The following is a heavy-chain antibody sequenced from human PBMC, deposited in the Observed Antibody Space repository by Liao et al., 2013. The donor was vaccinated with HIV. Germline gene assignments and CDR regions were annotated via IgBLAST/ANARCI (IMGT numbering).Heavy chain of an antibody. CDR1: GGSISSSSYY. J-gene: IGHJ4*02. CDR3: ARGFGEVDN. D-gene: IGHD3-10*01. V-gene: IGHV4-39*07. Sequence: QVQLQESGPGLVKPSETLSLTCTVSGGSISSSSYYWGWIRQPPGKGLEWIGSIYYSGSTYYNPSLKSRVTMSVDTSKNQFSLKLTSVTAADTAVYYCARGFGEVDNWGQGTLVTVSS. CDR2: IYYSGST.